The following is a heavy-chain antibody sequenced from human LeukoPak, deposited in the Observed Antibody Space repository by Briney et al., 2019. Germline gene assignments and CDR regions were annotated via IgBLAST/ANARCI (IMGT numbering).Heavy chain of an antibody. CDR2: IYTSGST. J-gene: IGHJ4*02. D-gene: IGHD3-22*01. CDR3: ASEYYYDTSGYYSLAS. V-gene: IGHV4-39*07. Sequence: SSETLSLTCTVSGGSISSSSYYWGWIRQPPGKALEWIGRIYTSGSTNYNPSLKSRVTMSVDTSKNQFSLKLRSVTAADTAVYYCASEYYYDTSGYYSLASWGQGHLVTVSS. CDR1: GGSISSSSYY.